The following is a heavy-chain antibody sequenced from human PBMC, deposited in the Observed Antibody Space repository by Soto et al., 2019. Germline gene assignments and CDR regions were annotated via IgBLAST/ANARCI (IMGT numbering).Heavy chain of an antibody. J-gene: IGHJ4*02. CDR3: ARVLLGSGTYYNTFDF. CDR2: INAGNGNP. D-gene: IGHD3-10*01. V-gene: IGHV1-3*01. CDR1: GYTFTTYA. Sequence: ASVQVSCKASGYTFTTYAIHWVRQAPGQTLEWMGWINAGNGNPKYSQKFQGRVTITRDTSASTAYMELSSLSSEDTAVYFCARVLLGSGTYYNTFDFWGQGTLVTVSS.